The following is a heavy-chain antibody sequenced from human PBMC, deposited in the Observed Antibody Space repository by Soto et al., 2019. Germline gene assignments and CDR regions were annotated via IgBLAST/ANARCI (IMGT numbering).Heavy chain of an antibody. J-gene: IGHJ1*01. Sequence: SETLSLTCTVSGGSISSGGYYWSWIRQHPGKGLEWIGYIYYSGSTYYNPSLKSRVTISVDTSKNQFSLKLSSVTAADTAVYYCARQGLPRTQLNCSGGSCYPGCFQHWGQGTLVTVSS. V-gene: IGHV4-31*03. CDR2: IYYSGST. D-gene: IGHD2-15*01. CDR1: GGSISSGGYY. CDR3: ARQGLPRTQLNCSGGSCYPGCFQH.